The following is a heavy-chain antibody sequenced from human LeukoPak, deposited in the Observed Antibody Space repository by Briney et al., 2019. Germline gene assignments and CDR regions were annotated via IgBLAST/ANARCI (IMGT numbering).Heavy chain of an antibody. Sequence: SETLSLTCAVSGGSFRGYYWSWIRQPPGKGLEWIGEINHSGSNNYNPSLKSRVTISVDTSKNQFSLKLSSVTAADTAVYYCARRYSSSWYSFTWFDPWGQGTLVTVSS. V-gene: IGHV4-34*01. J-gene: IGHJ5*02. CDR1: GGSFRGYY. CDR3: ARRYSSSWYSFTWFDP. CDR2: INHSGSN. D-gene: IGHD6-13*01.